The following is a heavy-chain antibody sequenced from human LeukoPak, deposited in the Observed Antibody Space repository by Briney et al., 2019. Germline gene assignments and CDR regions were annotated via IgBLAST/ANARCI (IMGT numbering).Heavy chain of an antibody. J-gene: IGHJ5*02. CDR1: SASITSGNYY. D-gene: IGHD3-3*01. CDR2: IYYDGST. CDR3: AGRSIKIFGVVIRSRRHWFDP. V-gene: IGHV4-39*01. Sequence: SETLSFTGTVSSASITSGNYYWAWIRQPPGKGLEFIGTIYYDGSTYYNPSLKRRVTISIDTSNKQFSLKLNSVTAADTAVYYCAGRSIKIFGVVIRSRRHWFDPWGQGTLVTVSS.